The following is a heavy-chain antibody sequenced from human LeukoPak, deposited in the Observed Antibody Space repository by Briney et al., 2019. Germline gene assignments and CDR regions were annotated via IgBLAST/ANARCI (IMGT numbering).Heavy chain of an antibody. J-gene: IGHJ4*02. D-gene: IGHD6-19*01. V-gene: IGHV3-23*01. CDR3: AKPVAGTTEDY. CDR2: ISGSGGST. CDR1: GFTFSSYG. Sequence: GGSLRLSCAASGFTFSSYGLSWVRQAPGKGLEWVSAISGSGGSTYYADSVKGRFTISRDNSKNTLYLQMNSLRAEDTAVYYCAKPVAGTTEDYWGQGTLVTVSS.